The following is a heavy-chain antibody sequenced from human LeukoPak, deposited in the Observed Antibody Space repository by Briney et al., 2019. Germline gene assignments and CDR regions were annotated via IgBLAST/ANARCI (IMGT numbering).Heavy chain of an antibody. CDR3: ARGGTLL. D-gene: IGHD3/OR15-3a*01. CDR1: GFTFSGYW. Sequence: GGSLRLSCAASGFTFSGYWMSWVRQAPGKGLEWVANIKQDGSEKYYVDSVKGRFTISRDNAKNSLYLQMHSLRAEDTAVYYCARGGTLLWGQGTLVTVSS. V-gene: IGHV3-7*03. CDR2: IKQDGSEK. J-gene: IGHJ4*02.